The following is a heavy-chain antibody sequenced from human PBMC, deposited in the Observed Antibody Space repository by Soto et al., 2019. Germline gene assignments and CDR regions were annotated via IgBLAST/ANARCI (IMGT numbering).Heavy chain of an antibody. D-gene: IGHD1-1*01. CDR1: GGSFSGYY. J-gene: IGHJ4*02. Sequence: SETLSLTCAVYGGSFSGYYWSWIRQPPGKGLEWIGSIDNGGNTHYNAPLKSRVIISADTSKNQFSLSLNSVTAADTAVYYCVKRSLLMAPTWGQGIQVTVSS. CDR3: VKRSLLMAPT. CDR2: IDNGGNT. V-gene: IGHV4-34*01.